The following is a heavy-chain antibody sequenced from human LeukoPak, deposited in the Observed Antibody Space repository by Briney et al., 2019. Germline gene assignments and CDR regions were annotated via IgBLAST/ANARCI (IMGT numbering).Heavy chain of an antibody. V-gene: IGHV4-59*01. J-gene: IGHJ4*02. Sequence: SETLSLTCNVSGGSISSYYWSWIRQPPGKGLEWIGYIYYSGSTNYNPSLKSRVTISVDTSKNQFSLKLSSVTAADTAVYYCARWASYYYDSSGRFDHWGQGTLVTVSS. CDR1: GGSISSYY. D-gene: IGHD3-22*01. CDR3: ARWASYYYDSSGRFDH. CDR2: IYYSGST.